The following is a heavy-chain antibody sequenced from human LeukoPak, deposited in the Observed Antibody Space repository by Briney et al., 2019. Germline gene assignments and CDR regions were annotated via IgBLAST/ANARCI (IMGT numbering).Heavy chain of an antibody. V-gene: IGHV1-18*01. Sequence: ASVKVSCKASGYTFTSYDINWVRQATGQGLEWMGWISAYNGNTNYAQKLQGRVTMTTDTSTSTAYMELRSLRSDDTAVYYCARDDNYGSGQPDDWGQGTLVTVSS. D-gene: IGHD3-10*01. J-gene: IGHJ4*02. CDR3: ARDDNYGSGQPDD. CDR2: ISAYNGNT. CDR1: GYTFTSYD.